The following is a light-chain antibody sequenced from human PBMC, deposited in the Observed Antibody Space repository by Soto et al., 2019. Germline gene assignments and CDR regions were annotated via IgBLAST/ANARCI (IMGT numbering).Light chain of an antibody. CDR3: HQYNSYSSNT. Sequence: IQMTQSPSTLSASVGDRVTITCLASQSVSNWLAWYQQKPGKAPKLLIYDASSLQSGVSSRFSGSGSGTEYTLTISSLQPADFATYYCHQYNSYSSNTFGQGTKVDIK. V-gene: IGKV1-5*01. CDR2: DAS. CDR1: QSVSNW. J-gene: IGKJ2*01.